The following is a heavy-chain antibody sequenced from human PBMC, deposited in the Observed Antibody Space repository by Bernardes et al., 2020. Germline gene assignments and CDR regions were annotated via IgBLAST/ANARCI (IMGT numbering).Heavy chain of an antibody. CDR1: GGSFSGYY. CDR3: ARGPDSTWYDGMDV. Sequence: SQTLSPTCAAYGGSFSGYYGSWTRQPPGKGLEWIGEINHSGSTNYNPSLKSRVTISVDTYKNQFSLRLSSVTAADTAVYYCARGPDSTWYDGMDVWGQGTTVTVSS. D-gene: IGHD6-13*01. V-gene: IGHV4-34*01. J-gene: IGHJ6*02. CDR2: INHSGST.